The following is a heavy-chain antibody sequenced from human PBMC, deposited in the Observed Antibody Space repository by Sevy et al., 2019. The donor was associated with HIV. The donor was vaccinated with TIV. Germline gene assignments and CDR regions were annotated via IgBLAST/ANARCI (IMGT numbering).Heavy chain of an antibody. V-gene: IGHV3-74*01. D-gene: IGHD2-2*01. CDR3: AKDRGVVVPAAQRGGMDV. CDR2: INSEGSRT. Sequence: GGSLRLSCEASGFIFNSYWMHWVRQVPGKGLEWVSHINSEGSRTSYADAVKGRFTISRDNAKNTLYLQMNSLRAEDTAVYYCAKDRGVVVPAAQRGGMDVWGQGTTVTVSS. CDR1: GFIFNSYW. J-gene: IGHJ6*02.